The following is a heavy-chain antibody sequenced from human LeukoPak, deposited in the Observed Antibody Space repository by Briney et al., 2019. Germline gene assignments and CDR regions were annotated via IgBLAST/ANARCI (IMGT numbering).Heavy chain of an antibody. J-gene: IGHJ4*02. V-gene: IGHV3-11*01. CDR1: GFTFSDYY. D-gene: IGHD3-22*01. CDR3: ARGETYCYDSRGANDY. Sequence: GASVRLSCAASGFTFSDYYMSWMRQAPGQGLEWVSYISSRASTIYYAESVKGRVTISRDNAKTSLYMQMNRLRAEDTAVYYCARGETYCYDSRGANDYWGQGTLVTVSS. CDR2: ISSRASTI.